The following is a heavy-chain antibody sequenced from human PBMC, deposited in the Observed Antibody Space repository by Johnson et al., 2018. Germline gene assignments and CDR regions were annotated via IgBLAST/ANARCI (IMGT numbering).Heavy chain of an antibody. D-gene: IGHD2-8*02. J-gene: IGHJ6*02. CDR3: ASRSGYFTGSGCFVGPSDYYYAKDV. Sequence: EVQLVETGGGLVKPGGSLRLSCAASGFILSSYSLTWVRQAPGKGLEWVSSISTSSSYIYYADSVKGRFTISRDDASNSLYLHMNSLRPADTAGYYCASRSGYFTGSGCFVGPSDYYYAKDVWSQWTTVTVS. CDR2: ISTSSSYI. CDR1: GFILSSYS. V-gene: IGHV3-21*01.